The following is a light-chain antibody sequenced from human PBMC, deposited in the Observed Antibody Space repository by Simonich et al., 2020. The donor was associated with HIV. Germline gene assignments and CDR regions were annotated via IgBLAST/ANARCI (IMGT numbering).Light chain of an antibody. CDR2: GAS. CDR1: QSVSIN. V-gene: IGKV3-15*01. Sequence: EIVMTQSPATLSVSPGERATLFCSASQSVSINLAWYQHKPGHAPRLLIYGASTRATVIPARFSGSGSGTEFTLTISNMQSEHFAVYYCQQYNNWPYTFGQGTKLEIK. CDR3: QQYNNWPYT. J-gene: IGKJ2*01.